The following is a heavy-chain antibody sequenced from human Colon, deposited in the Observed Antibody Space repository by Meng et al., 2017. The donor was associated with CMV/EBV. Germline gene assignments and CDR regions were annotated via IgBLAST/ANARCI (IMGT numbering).Heavy chain of an antibody. D-gene: IGHD5-12*01. Sequence: SETLSLTCTVSGGSISTSSFYWGWIRQAPGKGLEWIGSVYYSGSTNYNSGKTYYNPSLKSRVTMSVDASKRQFFLKLTSVTAADTAVYYCARGGEGANGYDPDTWTFDYWGQGTLVTVSS. CDR2: VYYSGSTNYNSGKT. V-gene: IGHV4-39*07. J-gene: IGHJ4*02. CDR3: ARGGEGANGYDPDTWTFDY. CDR1: GGSISTSSFY.